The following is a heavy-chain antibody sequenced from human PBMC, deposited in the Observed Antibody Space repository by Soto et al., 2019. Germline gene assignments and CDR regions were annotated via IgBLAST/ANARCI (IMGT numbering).Heavy chain of an antibody. V-gene: IGHV4-31*03. CDR3: ARSPTPAMLLWFGEFNY. CDR2: IYYSGST. J-gene: IGHJ4*02. Sequence: PSETLSLTCTVSGGSISSGGYYWSWIRQHPGKGLEWIGYIYYSGSTYYNPSLKSRVTISVDTSKNQFSLKLSSVTAADTAVYYCARSPTPAMLLWFGEFNYWGQGTLVTVSS. D-gene: IGHD3-10*01. CDR1: GGSISSGGYY.